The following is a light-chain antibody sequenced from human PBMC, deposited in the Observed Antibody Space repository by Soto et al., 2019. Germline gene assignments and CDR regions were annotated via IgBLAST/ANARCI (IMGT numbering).Light chain of an antibody. CDR2: RNI. CDR1: NSNIGAGYD. J-gene: IGLJ2*01. V-gene: IGLV1-40*01. Sequence: QSVLTQPPSVSGAPGQRVTLSCTKTNSNIGAGYDVHWYQQLPGAAPKLLVYRNINRPSGIPERFSGSKSGTSASLTITGLQAEDEADYYCQSYDSSLGIFFGGGTKLPVL. CDR3: QSYDSSLGIF.